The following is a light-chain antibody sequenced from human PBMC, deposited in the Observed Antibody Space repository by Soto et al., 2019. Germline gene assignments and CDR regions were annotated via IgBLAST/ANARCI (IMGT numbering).Light chain of an antibody. CDR3: QQFNSYPIT. CDR1: QDISNF. CDR2: AAS. J-gene: IGKJ5*01. V-gene: IGKV1-9*01. Sequence: DIQLTQSPSFLSASVGDRVTITCRASQDISNFLTWYHQKPGKAPKLLISAASTLQSGVPSRFSGTGSGTEFTLTITRLQPEDFATYYCQQFNSYPITFGQGTRLEI.